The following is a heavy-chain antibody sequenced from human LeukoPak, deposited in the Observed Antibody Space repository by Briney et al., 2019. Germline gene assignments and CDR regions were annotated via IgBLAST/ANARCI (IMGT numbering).Heavy chain of an antibody. CDR3: ARQSGSYYAGFDY. CDR1: GGSINSYY. D-gene: IGHD1-26*01. CDR2: IYYSGST. V-gene: IGHV4-59*05. Sequence: SETLSLTGTGSGGSINSYYWSWIRQPPGKGLEWIGSIYYSGSTYYNPSLKSRVTISVDTSKNQFSLKLSSVTAADTAVYYCARQSGSYYAGFDYWGQGTLVTVSS. J-gene: IGHJ4*02.